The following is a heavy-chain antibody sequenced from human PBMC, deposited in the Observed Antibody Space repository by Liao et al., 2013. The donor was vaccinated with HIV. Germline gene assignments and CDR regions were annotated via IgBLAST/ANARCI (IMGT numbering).Heavy chain of an antibody. D-gene: IGHD3-3*01. CDR1: GGSIHGYY. V-gene: IGHV4-59*01. CDR3: ARNGGDFWSGYYFAKASSLDY. CDR2: IYYSGTT. Sequence: QVQLQESGPGLVKPSETLSLICTVSGGSIHGYYWSWVRQPPGKGLEWIGYIYYSGTTNYNPSLKSRVIISADMSKNQFSLRLSSVTTADTAVYYCARNGGDFWSGYYFAKASSLDYWGQGALVTVSP. J-gene: IGHJ4*02.